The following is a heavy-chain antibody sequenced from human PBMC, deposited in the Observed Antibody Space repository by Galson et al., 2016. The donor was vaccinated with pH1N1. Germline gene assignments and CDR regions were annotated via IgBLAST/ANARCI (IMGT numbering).Heavy chain of an antibody. CDR2: IFYSGST. CDR1: GGSISSGDYY. CDR3: ARGAAAGGTQCFQH. D-gene: IGHD6-13*01. Sequence: TLSLTCTVSGGSISSGDYYWTWIRLPPGKGLEWVGYIFYSGSTYYNPSLKSRVTTSLDTSTNQFSLKLSSVTAADTAVYYCARGAAAGGTQCFQHWGQGTLVTVSS. J-gene: IGHJ1*01. V-gene: IGHV4-30-4*08.